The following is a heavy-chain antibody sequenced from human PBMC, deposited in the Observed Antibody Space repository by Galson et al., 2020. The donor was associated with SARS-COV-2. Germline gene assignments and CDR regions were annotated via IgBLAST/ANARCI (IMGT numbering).Heavy chain of an antibody. CDR1: GFTFRNY. CDR2: IYSGGDT. Sequence: GESLKISCAASGFTFRNYLHWVRQAQGKGLEWAPDIYSGGDTYYADSVKGRCTVSRDNSKNTLYLEMNSLGAEDTAMYYCASGAYCGEDCYPGVGSVWGQGTTVTVSS. V-gene: IGHV3-53*01. CDR3: ASGAYCGEDCYPGVGSV. J-gene: IGHJ6*02. D-gene: IGHD2-21*02.